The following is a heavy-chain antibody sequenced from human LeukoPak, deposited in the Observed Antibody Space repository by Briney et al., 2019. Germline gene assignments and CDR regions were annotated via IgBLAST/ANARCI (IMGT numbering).Heavy chain of an antibody. D-gene: IGHD5/OR15-5a*01. CDR3: AKDLRYAMPYYYGMDV. J-gene: IGHJ6*02. CDR1: GFTFSSYG. CDR2: ISYDGSNK. Sequence: PGGSLRLSCAASGFTFSSYGMHWVRQAPGKGLEWVAVISYDGSNKYYADSVKGRFTIPRDNSKNTLYLQMNSLRAEDTAVYYCAKDLRYAMPYYYGMDVWGQGTTVTVSS. V-gene: IGHV3-30*18.